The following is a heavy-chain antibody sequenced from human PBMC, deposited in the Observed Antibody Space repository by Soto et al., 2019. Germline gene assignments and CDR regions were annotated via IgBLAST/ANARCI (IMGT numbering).Heavy chain of an antibody. D-gene: IGHD6-19*01. V-gene: IGHV5-10-1*01. CDR3: VRQEGYSSGWYGFPSI. CDR2: IDPSDSYT. Sequence: GESLKISCKGSGYSFTSYWISWVRQMPGKGLEWMRRIDPSDSYTNYSPSFQGHVTILVDKSNTTAYLQWSSLKTSDTAIYYCVRQEGYSSGWYGFPSIWGQGTLVTVSS. J-gene: IGHJ4*03. CDR1: GYSFTSYW.